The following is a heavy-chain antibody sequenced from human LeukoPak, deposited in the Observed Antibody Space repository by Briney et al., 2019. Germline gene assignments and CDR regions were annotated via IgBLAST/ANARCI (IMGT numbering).Heavy chain of an antibody. Sequence: GGSLRLFCAASGFTFSSYWMSWVRQAPGKGLEWVANIKQDGSEKYYVDSVKGRFTISRDNAKNSLYLQMNSLRAEDTAVYYCARDAAELWFGELLRYWGQGTLVTVSS. CDR3: ARDAAELWFGELLRY. J-gene: IGHJ4*02. D-gene: IGHD3-10*01. CDR2: IKQDGSEK. V-gene: IGHV3-7*01. CDR1: GFTFSSYW.